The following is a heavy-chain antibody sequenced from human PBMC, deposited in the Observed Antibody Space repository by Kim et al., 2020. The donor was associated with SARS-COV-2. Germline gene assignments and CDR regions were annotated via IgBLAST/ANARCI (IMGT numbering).Heavy chain of an antibody. CDR3: SRHYYDGSVYYYDGNTDWYFDL. V-gene: IGHV3-66*04. Sequence: GGSLRLSCTASGFSVRDNYLSWVRQAPGKGLEWVSVLYSAGSTFYTESVKGRFTISRDDSKNTLYLQMHSLRAEDTAVYYCSRHYYDGSVYYYDGNTDWYFDLGGRGTLVTVAS. J-gene: IGHJ2*01. CDR1: GFSVRDNY. CDR2: LYSAGST. D-gene: IGHD3-22*01.